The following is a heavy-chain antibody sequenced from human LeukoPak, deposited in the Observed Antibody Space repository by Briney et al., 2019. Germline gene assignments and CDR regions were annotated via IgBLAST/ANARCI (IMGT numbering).Heavy chain of an antibody. CDR2: INPNSGGT. V-gene: IGHV1-2*06. J-gene: IGHJ4*02. CDR3: ARGGTEAGSGDY. CDR1: GYTFTAYY. Sequence: GASVKVSCKASGYTFTAYYIHWVRQAPGQGLEWMGRINPNSGGTDFAQKFQGRVTMTRDTSISTAYMELCRLRSDDTAIYYCARGGTEAGSGDYWGQGTLVTVSS. D-gene: IGHD3-10*01.